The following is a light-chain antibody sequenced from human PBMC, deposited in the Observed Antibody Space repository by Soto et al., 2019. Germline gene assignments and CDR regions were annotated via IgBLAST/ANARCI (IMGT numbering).Light chain of an antibody. CDR3: HQIYTEPRT. V-gene: IGKV1-9*01. CDR2: GAS. CDR1: QGVRSY. Sequence: IQLTQSPSSLSASVGDRVTITCRASQGVRSYLAWFQQRPGKAPKLLIFGASTLQNGVPARFSGGGFGTEFTLTITSLQPEDFATYYFHQIYTEPRTFGQGTKVEIK. J-gene: IGKJ1*01.